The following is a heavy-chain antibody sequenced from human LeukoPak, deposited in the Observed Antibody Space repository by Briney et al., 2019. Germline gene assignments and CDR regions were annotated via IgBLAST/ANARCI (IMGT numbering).Heavy chain of an antibody. V-gene: IGHV4-59*13. CDR2: IYYSGST. CDR3: ARVRVGTTNWFDP. Sequence: SETLSLTCTVSGGSISSYYWTWIRQPPGKGLEWIGYIYYSGSTNYNPPLKSRVTISVDTSKNQFSLKLSSVTAADMAVYYCARVRVGTTNWFDPWGQGTLVTVSS. D-gene: IGHD1-14*01. CDR1: GGSISSYY. J-gene: IGHJ5*02.